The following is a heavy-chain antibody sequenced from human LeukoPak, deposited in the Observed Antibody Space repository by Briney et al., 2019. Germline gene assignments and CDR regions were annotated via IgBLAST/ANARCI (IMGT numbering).Heavy chain of an antibody. CDR1: GYTFTGYY. J-gene: IGHJ5*02. V-gene: IGHV1-46*01. Sequence: ASVKVSCKASGYTFTGYYMHWVRQAPGQGLEWMGIINPSGGSTSYAQKFQGRVTITADESTSTAYMELSSLRSEDTAVYYCAIAYGSGSHNWFDPWGQGTLVTVSS. D-gene: IGHD3-10*01. CDR3: AIAYGSGSHNWFDP. CDR2: INPSGGST.